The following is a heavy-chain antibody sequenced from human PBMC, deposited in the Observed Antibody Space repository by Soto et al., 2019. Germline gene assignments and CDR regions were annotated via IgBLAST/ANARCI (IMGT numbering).Heavy chain of an antibody. CDR3: ARDGGVTAMLYAFDI. CDR2: IYYSGST. J-gene: IGHJ3*02. CDR1: GGSISSYY. V-gene: IGHV4-59*01. D-gene: IGHD2-21*02. Sequence: QVQLQESGPGLVKPSETLSLTCTVSGGSISSYYWSWIRQPPGKGLEWIGYIYYSGSTNYNPSLNSRVTISVDTSENPVPLKLSSVSAADTAVFYGARDGGVTAMLYAFDIWGQGTMVTVSS.